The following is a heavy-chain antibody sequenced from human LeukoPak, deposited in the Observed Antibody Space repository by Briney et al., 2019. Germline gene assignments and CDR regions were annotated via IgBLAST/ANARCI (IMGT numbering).Heavy chain of an antibody. CDR2: IVPMFGTA. Sequence: GSSVKVSCKASGGTFSSSAISWVRQAPGQGLEWMGGIVPMFGTANYGQKFQGRVTITADESTSTAYMELSSLRSEDTAVYYCARDNSVRDEAWWFNPWGQGTLVTISS. CDR3: ARDNSVRDEAWWFNP. V-gene: IGHV1-69*01. D-gene: IGHD5-24*01. J-gene: IGHJ5*02. CDR1: GGTFSSSA.